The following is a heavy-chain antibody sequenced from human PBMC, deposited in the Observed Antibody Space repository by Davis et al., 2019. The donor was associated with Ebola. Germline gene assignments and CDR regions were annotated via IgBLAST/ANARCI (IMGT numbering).Heavy chain of an antibody. V-gene: IGHV4-59*01. CDR3: VREVPAAPRYYYYYYIDV. CDR2: IYYSGST. J-gene: IGHJ6*03. D-gene: IGHD2-2*01. Sequence: PSETLSLTCTVSGDSLSNYYWSWIRQPPGKGLEWIGYIYYSGSTNYNPSLESRVTISIDTSKNQFSLKLSSVTAADTAVYYCVREVPAAPRYYYYYYIDVWGKGTTVTVS. CDR1: GDSLSNYY.